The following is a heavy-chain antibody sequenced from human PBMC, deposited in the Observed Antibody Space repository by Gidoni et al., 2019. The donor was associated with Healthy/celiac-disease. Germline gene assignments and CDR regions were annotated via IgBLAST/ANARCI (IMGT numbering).Heavy chain of an antibody. CDR3: ARPSSSTATHNWCDP. V-gene: IGHV4-39*01. CDR2: IYYSGST. CDR1: DGSIRSSSYY. Sequence: QLPLQESGPGLVQPSETLSLTCTVSDGSIRSSSYYWVWIRQPPGKGLEWIGSIYYSGSTYYNPSIKSRGTISVDTSKNQFSLKLSSVTAADTAVYYWARPSSSTATHNWCDPWGQGTLVTVAS. J-gene: IGHJ5*02. D-gene: IGHD6-13*01.